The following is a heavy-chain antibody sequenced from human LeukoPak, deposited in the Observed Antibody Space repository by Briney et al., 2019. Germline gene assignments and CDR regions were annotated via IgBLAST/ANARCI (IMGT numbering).Heavy chain of an antibody. CDR1: GFTFSSYA. V-gene: IGHV3-23*01. D-gene: IGHD3-9*01. J-gene: IGHJ4*02. CDR2: ISGSGGST. Sequence: GGSLRLSCAASGFTFSSYAMSWVRQAPGKGLEWVSAISGSGGSTYYADSVKGRFTISRDNSKNTLYLQMNSLRAEDTAVYYCASSVVKIRYFDSFDYWGQGTLVTVSS. CDR3: ASSVVKIRYFDSFDY.